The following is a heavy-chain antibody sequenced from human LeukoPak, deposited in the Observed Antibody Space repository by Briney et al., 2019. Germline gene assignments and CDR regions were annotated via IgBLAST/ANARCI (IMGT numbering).Heavy chain of an antibody. Sequence: SETLSLTCTVSGGSTSSYYWSWLRQPPGKGLEYIGYTHYSGATNYNPSLKSRVTISLDTSGNQFSLKLSSVTAADTAMYYCARGGYSHGYILFNYWGQGTLAIVSS. D-gene: IGHD5-18*01. V-gene: IGHV4-59*01. CDR1: GGSTSSYY. J-gene: IGHJ4*02. CDR3: ARGGYSHGYILFNY. CDR2: THYSGAT.